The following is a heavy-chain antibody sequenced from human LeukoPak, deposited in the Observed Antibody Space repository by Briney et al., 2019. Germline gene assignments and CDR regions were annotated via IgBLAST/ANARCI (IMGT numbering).Heavy chain of an antibody. V-gene: IGHV1-46*01. CDR1: GYTFTNHY. CDR3: TRVDAASGTHFWDC. J-gene: IGHJ4*02. Sequence: ASVKVSCKASGYTFTNHYVHWVRQAPGQGLEWMGIVNPSDGSTIYAQKFQGRVTMTRDTSTTTVYMDLSSLRSEDTAVYYCTRVDAASGTHFWDCWGQGTLVTVSS. CDR2: VNPSDGST. D-gene: IGHD3-3*02.